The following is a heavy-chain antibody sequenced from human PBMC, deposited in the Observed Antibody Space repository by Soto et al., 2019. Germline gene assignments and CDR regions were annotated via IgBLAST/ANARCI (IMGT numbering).Heavy chain of an antibody. V-gene: IGHV4-34*01. CDR1: AASFSKYY. Sequence: PSETLSLTCTVSAASFSKYYWNWIRQTPGKGLEWIGEIDRSGRTKYNPSLKSRVAISVDTSKNQFSLKVTSMTAADTAVYYCALWGSYRSFDNWGQGTLVTVSS. CDR3: ALWGSYRSFDN. J-gene: IGHJ4*02. CDR2: IDRSGRT. D-gene: IGHD3-16*02.